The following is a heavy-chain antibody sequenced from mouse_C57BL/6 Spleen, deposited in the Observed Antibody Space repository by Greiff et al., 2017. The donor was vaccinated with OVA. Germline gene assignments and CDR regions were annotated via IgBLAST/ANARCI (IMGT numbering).Heavy chain of an antibody. D-gene: IGHD1-1*01. CDR2: IDPENGDT. J-gene: IGHJ3*01. CDR1: GFNIKDDY. CDR3: TTYGSSLAY. Sequence: EVKLMESGAELVRPGASVKLSCTASGFNIKDDYMHWVKQRPEQGLEWIGWIDPENGDTEYASKFQGKATITADTSSNTAYLQLSSLTSEDTAVYYCTTYGSSLAYWGQGTLVTVSA. V-gene: IGHV14-4*01.